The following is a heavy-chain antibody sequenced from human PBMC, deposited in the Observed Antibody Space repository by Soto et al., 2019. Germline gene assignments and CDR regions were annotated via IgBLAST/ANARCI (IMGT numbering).Heavy chain of an antibody. CDR2: ISSSSSYI. CDR1: GFTFSSYS. J-gene: IGHJ3*02. V-gene: IGHV3-21*01. Sequence: EVQLVESGGGLVKPGGSLRLSCAASGFTFSSYSMNWVRQAPGKGLEWVSSISSSSSYIYYADSVKGRFTISRDNAKNSLYLQMNSLRDEDTAVYYRARSCSGGRCYTSRYAFDIWGQGTMVTVSS. CDR3: ARSCSGGRCYTSRYAFDI. D-gene: IGHD2-15*01.